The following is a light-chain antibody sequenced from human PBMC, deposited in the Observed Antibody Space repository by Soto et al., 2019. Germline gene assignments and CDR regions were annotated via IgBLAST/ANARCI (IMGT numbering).Light chain of an antibody. Sequence: QSVLTQPPSVSGAPGQRVTISCAGSSSNIRSGYDVHWYQQLPGTAPKLLIYGKNNRPSGVPDRFSGSKSGPSASLAITGLQAESEVDYHCQSDDSCMTVVFGGGTKLTVL. CDR3: QSDDSCMTVV. CDR1: SSNIRSGYD. J-gene: IGLJ2*01. V-gene: IGLV1-40*01. CDR2: GKN.